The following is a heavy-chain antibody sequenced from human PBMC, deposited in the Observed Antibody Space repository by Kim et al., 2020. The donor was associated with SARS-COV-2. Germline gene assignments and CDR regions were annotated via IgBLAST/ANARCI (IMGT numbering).Heavy chain of an antibody. D-gene: IGHD3-10*01. CDR3: AKPVLWFGELLEYYFDY. V-gene: IGHV3-23*01. J-gene: IGHJ4*02. Sequence: VKGRFTISRDNSKNTLYLQMNSLRAEDTAVYYCAKPVLWFGELLEYYFDYWGQGTLVTVSS.